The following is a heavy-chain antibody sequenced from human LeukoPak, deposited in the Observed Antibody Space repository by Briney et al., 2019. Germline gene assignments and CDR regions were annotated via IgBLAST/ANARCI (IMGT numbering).Heavy chain of an antibody. J-gene: IGHJ4*02. D-gene: IGHD6-19*01. CDR1: GGTFSSYA. CDR2: IIPILGIA. CDR3: ARNSHGYSSGWLQFNFDY. V-gene: IGHV1-69*04. Sequence: ASVKVSCKASGGTFSSYAISWVRQAPGQGLEWMGRIIPILGIANYAQKFQGRVTITADKSTSTAYMELRSLRSDDTAVYYCARNSHGYSSGWLQFNFDYWGQGTLVTVSS.